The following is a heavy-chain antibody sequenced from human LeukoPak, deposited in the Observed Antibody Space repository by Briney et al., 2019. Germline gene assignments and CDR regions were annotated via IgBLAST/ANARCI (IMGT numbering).Heavy chain of an antibody. D-gene: IGHD5-18*01. CDR1: GGSISSYY. CDR3: ARRQLWPVGDAFDI. Sequence: SETLSLTCTVSGGSISSYYWSWIRQPPGKGLEWIGYIYYSGSTNYNPSLKSRVTISVDTSKNQFSLKLSSVTAADTAVYYCARRQLWPVGDAFDIWGQGTMVTVSS. J-gene: IGHJ3*02. V-gene: IGHV4-59*08. CDR2: IYYSGST.